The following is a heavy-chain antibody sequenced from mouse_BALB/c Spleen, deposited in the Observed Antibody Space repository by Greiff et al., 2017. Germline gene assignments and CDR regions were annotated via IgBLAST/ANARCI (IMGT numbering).Heavy chain of an antibody. Sequence: DVMLVESGGGLVKPGGSLKLSCAASGFTFSSYTMSWVRQTPEKRLEWVATISSGGSYTYYPDSVKGRFTISRDNAKNTLYLQMSSLKSEDTAMYYCTRDRGYYVDYWGQGTTLTVSS. CDR2: ISSGGSYT. V-gene: IGHV5-6-4*01. CDR1: GFTFSSYT. J-gene: IGHJ2*01. D-gene: IGHD1-1*02. CDR3: TRDRGYYVDY.